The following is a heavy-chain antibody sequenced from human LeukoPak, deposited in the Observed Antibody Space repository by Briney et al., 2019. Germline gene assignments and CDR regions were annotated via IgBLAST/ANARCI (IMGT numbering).Heavy chain of an antibody. Sequence: GGSLRLSCEASGFTFTNCAMSWVRQAPGKGLEWVSGVSVSGDSTYYADSVKGRFTISRDNSKNTLYLQMNSLRAEDTAVYYRAKYMSSGYWGEGTLVTVSS. CDR2: VSVSGDST. V-gene: IGHV3-23*01. CDR3: AKYMSSGY. D-gene: IGHD6-19*01. CDR1: GFTFTNCA. J-gene: IGHJ4*02.